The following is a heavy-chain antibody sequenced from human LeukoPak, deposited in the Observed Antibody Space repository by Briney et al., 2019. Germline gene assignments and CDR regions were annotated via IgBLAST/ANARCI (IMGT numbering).Heavy chain of an antibody. V-gene: IGHV3-23*01. D-gene: IGHD3-22*01. CDR3: AKHHYSDSSGYIVFDY. J-gene: IGHJ4*02. CDR2: ISDNGGST. Sequence: PGGSLRLSCAASGFTFSSYAMSWVRQAPGKGLEWVSGISDNGGSTYYADSVKGRFTISRDNSKNTLYLQMNSLRAGDTAVYYCAKHHYSDSSGYIVFDYWGQGTLVTVSS. CDR1: GFTFSSYA.